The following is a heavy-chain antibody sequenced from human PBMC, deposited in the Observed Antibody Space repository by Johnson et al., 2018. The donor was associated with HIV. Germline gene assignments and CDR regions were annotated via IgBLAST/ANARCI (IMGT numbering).Heavy chain of an antibody. J-gene: IGHJ3*02. CDR2: ISSSGSTI. Sequence: VQLVESGGGVVQSGGSLRLSCVASGFTVSSSYMSWVSQAPGKGLEWVSYISSSGSTIYYADSVKGRFTISRDNAKNSLYLQMNSLRAEDTAVYHCARDRIVGADYDAFDIWGQGTMVTVSS. V-gene: IGHV3-11*04. CDR1: GFTVSSSY. CDR3: ARDRIVGADYDAFDI. D-gene: IGHD1-26*01.